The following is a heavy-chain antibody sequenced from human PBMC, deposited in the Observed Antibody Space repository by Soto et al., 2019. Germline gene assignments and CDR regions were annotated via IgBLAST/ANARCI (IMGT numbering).Heavy chain of an antibody. CDR2: IIPIFGTA. D-gene: IGHD3-22*01. Sequence: ASVKVSCKASGGTFSSYAISWVRQAPGQGLEWMGGIIPIFGTANYAQKFQGRVTITADESTSTAYTELSSLRSEDTAVYYCARGNYYDSSGYPHPMGYWGQGTLVTVSS. V-gene: IGHV1-69*13. J-gene: IGHJ4*02. CDR1: GGTFSSYA. CDR3: ARGNYYDSSGYPHPMGY.